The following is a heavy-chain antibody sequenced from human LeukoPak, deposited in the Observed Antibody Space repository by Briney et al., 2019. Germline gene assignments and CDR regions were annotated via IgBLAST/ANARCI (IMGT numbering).Heavy chain of an antibody. CDR2: IYTSGST. J-gene: IGHJ6*02. Sequence: PSETLSLTCTVSGGSISSYYWSWIRQPPGKGLEWIGLIYTSGSTNYNPSLKSRVTISVDTSKNQFSLKLSSVTAADTAVYYCARVVRAAPGGIYYYGIGVWGHGTTVTVSS. CDR3: ARVVRAAPGGIYYYGIGV. V-gene: IGHV4-4*07. D-gene: IGHD2-2*01. CDR1: GGSISSYY.